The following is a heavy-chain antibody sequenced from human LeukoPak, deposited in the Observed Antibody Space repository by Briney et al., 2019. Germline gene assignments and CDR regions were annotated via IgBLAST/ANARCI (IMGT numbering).Heavy chain of an antibody. Sequence: GASVKVSCKASGYTFTGYYMHWVRQAPGQGLEWMGWINPNSGGTNYAQKFQGRVTMTRDTSISTAYMELSRLRSDDTAVYYCARGFVVVPAAMPYWGQGTLVTVSS. CDR1: GYTFTGYY. V-gene: IGHV1-2*02. CDR2: INPNSGGT. D-gene: IGHD2-2*01. J-gene: IGHJ4*02. CDR3: ARGFVVVPAAMPY.